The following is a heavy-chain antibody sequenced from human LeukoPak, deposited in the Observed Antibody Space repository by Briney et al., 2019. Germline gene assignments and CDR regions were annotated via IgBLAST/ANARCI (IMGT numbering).Heavy chain of an antibody. D-gene: IGHD3-16*01. CDR2: ISGSGGST. V-gene: IGHV3-23*01. CDR1: GFTFSSYA. CDR3: AKSRGVYPRYGMDV. Sequence: GGSLRLSCAASGFTFSSYAMSWVRQAPGKGLGWVSAISGSGGSTYCADSVKGRFTISRDNSKNTLYLQMNSLRAEDTAVYYCAKSRGVYPRYGMDVWGQGTTVTVSS. J-gene: IGHJ6*02.